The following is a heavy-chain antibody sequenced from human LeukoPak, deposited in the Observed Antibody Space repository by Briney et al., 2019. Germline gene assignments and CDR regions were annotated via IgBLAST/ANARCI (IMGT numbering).Heavy chain of an antibody. J-gene: IGHJ6*02. Sequence: ASVKVSCKASGYTFTSYAMHWVRQAPGQRLEWMRWINAGNGNTKYSQKFQGRVTITRDTSASTAYMELSSLRSEDTAVYYCARPGTMIDTYGMDVWGQGTTVTVSS. V-gene: IGHV1-3*01. CDR2: INAGNGNT. D-gene: IGHD3-22*01. CDR3: ARPGTMIDTYGMDV. CDR1: GYTFTSYA.